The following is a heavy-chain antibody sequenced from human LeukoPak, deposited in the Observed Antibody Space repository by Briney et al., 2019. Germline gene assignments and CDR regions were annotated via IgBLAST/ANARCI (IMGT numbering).Heavy chain of an antibody. V-gene: IGHV1-2*02. D-gene: IGHD6-13*01. CDR3: ARPGNSRSWENFDY. CDR1: GYTFTGYY. CDR2: INPNSGGT. Sequence: ASVKVSCKASGYTFTGYYMHWVRQAPGQGLEWMGWINPNSGGTNYAQKFQGRVTMTRDTSISTAYMELSRLRSDDTAVYYCARPGNSRSWENFDYWGKGTWSPSPQ. J-gene: IGHJ4*02.